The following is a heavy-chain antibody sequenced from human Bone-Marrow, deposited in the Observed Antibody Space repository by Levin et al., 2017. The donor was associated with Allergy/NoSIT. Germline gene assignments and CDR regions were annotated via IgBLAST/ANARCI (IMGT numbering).Heavy chain of an antibody. D-gene: IGHD6-19*01. J-gene: IGHJ6*02. V-gene: IGHV3-21*01. CDR3: ARDPRYSSGWSASMDV. CDR1: GFTFSSYS. Sequence: GESLKISCAASGFTFSSYSMNWVRQAPGKGLEWVSSISSSSSYIYYADSVKGRFTISRDNAKNSLYLQMNSLRAEDTAVYYCARDPRYSSGWSASMDVWGQGTTVTVSS. CDR2: ISSSSSYI.